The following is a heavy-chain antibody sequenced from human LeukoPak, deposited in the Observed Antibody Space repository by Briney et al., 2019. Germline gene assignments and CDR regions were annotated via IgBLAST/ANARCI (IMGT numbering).Heavy chain of an antibody. J-gene: IGHJ6*03. V-gene: IGHV5-51*01. CDR3: ARYPIVVVPAAARAGYYYYYYMDV. D-gene: IGHD2-2*01. Sequence: GESLKISCKGSGYSFTSYWIGWVRQMPGKGLEWMGIIYPGDSDTRYSPSFQGQVTISADKSISTAYLQWSSLKASDTAMYYCARYPIVVVPAAARAGYYYYYYMDVWGKGTTVTISS. CDR2: IYPGDSDT. CDR1: GYSFTSYW.